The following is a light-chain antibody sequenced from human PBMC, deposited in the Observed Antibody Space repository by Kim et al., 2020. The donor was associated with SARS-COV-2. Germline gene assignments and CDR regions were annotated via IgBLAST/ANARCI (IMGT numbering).Light chain of an antibody. CDR3: QAWDSSTYV. CDR1: KLGDKY. Sequence: VSPEHTASITCSGEKLGDKYACWYQQKPGQSPVLVIYQDSKRPSGIPERFSGSNSGNTATLTISGTQAMDEADYYCQAWDSSTYVFGTGTKVTVL. V-gene: IGLV3-1*01. CDR2: QDS. J-gene: IGLJ1*01.